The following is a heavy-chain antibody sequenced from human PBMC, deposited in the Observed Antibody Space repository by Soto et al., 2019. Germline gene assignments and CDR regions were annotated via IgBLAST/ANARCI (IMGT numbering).Heavy chain of an antibody. D-gene: IGHD1-1*01. V-gene: IGHV1-58*01. Sequence: ASVKVSCKASGFTFTSSAVQWVRQARGQRLEWIGWIVVGSGNTNYAQKFQERVTITSDMSTSTAYMELSSLRSEDTAVYYCAAVQLDLDAFDIWGQGTMVTVSS. CDR2: IVVGSGNT. CDR1: GFTFTSSA. CDR3: AAVQLDLDAFDI. J-gene: IGHJ3*02.